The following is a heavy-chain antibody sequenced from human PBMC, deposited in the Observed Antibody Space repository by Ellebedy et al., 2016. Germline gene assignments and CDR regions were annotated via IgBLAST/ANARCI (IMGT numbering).Heavy chain of an antibody. CDR1: GFTFSSYS. CDR2: ISSSSSYI. J-gene: IGHJ6*02. CDR3: ARDFGYGYYYYYYGMDV. D-gene: IGHD3-10*01. V-gene: IGHV3-21*01. Sequence: GESLKISXAASGFTFSSYSMNWVRQAPGKGLEWVPSISSSSSYIYYADSVKGRFTISRDNAKNSLYLQMNSLRAEDTAVYYCARDFGYGYYYYYYGMDVWGQGTTVTVSS.